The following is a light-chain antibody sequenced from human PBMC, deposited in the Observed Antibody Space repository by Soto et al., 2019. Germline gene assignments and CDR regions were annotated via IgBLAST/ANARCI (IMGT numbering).Light chain of an antibody. CDR1: SSDVGAYNY. CDR2: EVT. CDR3: SSFASSNTCV. J-gene: IGLJ3*02. V-gene: IGLV2-8*01. Sequence: QSALTQPPSASGSPGQSVTISCTGTSSDVGAYNYVSWYQQHAGKAPKLVIYEVTKRPSGVPDRFSGSKSANTASLTVSGLQAEDEGDYYCSSFASSNTCVFGGGTKLTVL.